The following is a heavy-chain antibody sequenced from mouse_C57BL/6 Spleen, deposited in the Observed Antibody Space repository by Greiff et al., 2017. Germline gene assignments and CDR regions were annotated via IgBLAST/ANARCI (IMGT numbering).Heavy chain of an antibody. CDR1: GYTFTDYY. Sequence: VQLQQSGAELVKPGASVKISCKASGYTFTDYYINWVKQRPGQGLEWIGKIGPGSGSTYYNEKFKGKATLTADKSSSTAYMQLSSLTAEDSAVYCCARSRTTVVPPFDYWGQGTTRTVSS. V-gene: IGHV1-77*01. CDR2: IGPGSGST. CDR3: ARSRTTVVPPFDY. D-gene: IGHD1-1*01. J-gene: IGHJ2*01.